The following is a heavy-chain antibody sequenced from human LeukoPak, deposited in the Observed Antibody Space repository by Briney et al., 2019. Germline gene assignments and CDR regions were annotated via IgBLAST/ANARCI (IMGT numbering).Heavy chain of an antibody. CDR2: IYHSGST. V-gene: IGHV4-30-2*01. CDR1: GGSISSGGYY. J-gene: IGHJ4*02. D-gene: IGHD3-22*01. CDR3: ARHYDSSGYQFDY. Sequence: PSQTLSLTCTVSGGSISSGGYYWSWIRQPPGKGLEWIGYIYHSGSTYYNPSLKSRVTISVDRSKNQFSLKLSSVTAADTAVYYCARHYDSSGYQFDYWGQGTLVTVSS.